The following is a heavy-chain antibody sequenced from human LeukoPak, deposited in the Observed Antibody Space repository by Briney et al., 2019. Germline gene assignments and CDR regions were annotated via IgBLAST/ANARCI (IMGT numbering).Heavy chain of an antibody. CDR3: ASGYHSGWFPFHF. Sequence: GGSLRLSCASSGFTFSNSRMNWVRQAPGKGLEWVSNINQDGSLNYYLDSVRGRFTISRDNARNSVYLQMNSLRAEDTAVYYCASGYHSGWFPFHFWGQGTLVTVSS. D-gene: IGHD6-19*01. J-gene: IGHJ4*02. V-gene: IGHV3-7*01. CDR2: INQDGSLN. CDR1: GFTFSNSR.